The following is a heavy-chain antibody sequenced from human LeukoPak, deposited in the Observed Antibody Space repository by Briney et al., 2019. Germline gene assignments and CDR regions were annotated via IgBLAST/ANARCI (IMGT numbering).Heavy chain of an antibody. J-gene: IGHJ4*02. CDR1: GFTFSSYS. V-gene: IGHV3-23*01. CDR2: ISDSGSST. CDR3: AKDVGKWESLHFFDY. D-gene: IGHD1-26*01. Sequence: GGSLRLSCAASGFTFSSYSMSWVRQAPGKGLEWVSTISDSGSSTYYADSVKGRFTISRDDSRNTLYLQMNSLRGDDTAVYYCAKDVGKWESLHFFDYWGQGTLVTVSS.